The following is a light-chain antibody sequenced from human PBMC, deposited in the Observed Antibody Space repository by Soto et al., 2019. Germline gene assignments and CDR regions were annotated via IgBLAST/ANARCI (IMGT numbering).Light chain of an antibody. CDR3: TSYASGSSHVV. Sequence: QSALTQPSSVSGSPGQSITLSCTGTSSDIGSHDYASWYQRHPGKARKLIIYDVNKRPSGVSNRFSGSKSGNTASLTISGLQAEDEADYYFTSYASGSSHVVFGCGTKVSVL. V-gene: IGLV2-14*01. CDR2: DVN. J-gene: IGLJ2*01. CDR1: SSDIGSHDY.